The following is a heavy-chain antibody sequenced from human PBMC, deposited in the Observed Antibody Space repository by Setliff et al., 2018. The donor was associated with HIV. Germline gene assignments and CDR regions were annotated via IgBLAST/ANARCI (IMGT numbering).Heavy chain of an antibody. V-gene: IGHV7-4-1*02. CDR3: ARVSDTGVDPQTHRDY. J-gene: IGHJ4*02. CDR1: GYTFTNYA. CDR2: INNNTGNP. D-gene: IGHD2-21*01. Sequence: ASVKVSCKTSGYTFTNYALNWVRQAPGQGLEWMGWINNNTGNPTYAQGFTGRFVFSLDTSVSTAYLQISSLKAEDSAIYYCARVSDTGVDPQTHRDYWGQGTPVTVSS.